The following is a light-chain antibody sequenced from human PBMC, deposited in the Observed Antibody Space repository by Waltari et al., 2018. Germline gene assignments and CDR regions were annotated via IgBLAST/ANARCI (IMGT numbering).Light chain of an antibody. Sequence: EIVMTPSPVTLSVSPGERATLSCRASQSVSSNLAWYQQNPGQAPRLLIYGASTRATGIPARFSGSGSGTEFTLTISSLQSEDFAVYYCQQYNNWPPSWTFGQGTKVEIK. CDR3: QQYNNWPPSWT. V-gene: IGKV3-15*01. J-gene: IGKJ1*01. CDR2: GAS. CDR1: QSVSSN.